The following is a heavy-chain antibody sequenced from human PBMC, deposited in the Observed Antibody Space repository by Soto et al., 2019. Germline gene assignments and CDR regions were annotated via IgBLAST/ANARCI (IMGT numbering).Heavy chain of an antibody. J-gene: IGHJ6*02. CDR2: IIPIFGTA. V-gene: IGHV1-69*13. CDR3: ARRGGRNHYYYYYGMDV. Sequence: SVKVSCKASGGTFSSYAISWVRQAPGQGLEWMGGIIPIFGTANYAQKFQGRVTITADESTSTAYMELSSLRSEDTAVYYCARRGGRNHYYYYYGMDVWGQGTTVTVS. D-gene: IGHD2-15*01. CDR1: GGTFSSYA.